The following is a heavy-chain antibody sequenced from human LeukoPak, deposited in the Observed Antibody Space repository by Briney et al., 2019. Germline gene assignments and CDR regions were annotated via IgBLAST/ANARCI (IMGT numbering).Heavy chain of an antibody. CDR1: GGSISSYY. J-gene: IGHJ6*03. Sequence: PSETLSLTCTVSGGSISSYYWSWIRQPPGKGLEWIGYIYYSGSTNYNPSLKSRVTISVDTSKNQFSLKLSSVTAADTAVYYCARQNYGGNPLYYYYYMDVWGKGTTVTISS. V-gene: IGHV4-59*08. CDR2: IYYSGST. D-gene: IGHD4-23*01. CDR3: ARQNYGGNPLYYYYYMDV.